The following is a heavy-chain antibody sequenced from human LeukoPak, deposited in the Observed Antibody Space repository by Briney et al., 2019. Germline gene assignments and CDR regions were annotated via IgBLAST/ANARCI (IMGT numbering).Heavy chain of an antibody. V-gene: IGHV5-10-1*01. CDR3: ARHITVAGSWFDP. CDR2: IDPSDSYT. J-gene: IGHJ5*02. D-gene: IGHD6-19*01. CDR1: GYSFTSYW. Sequence: GESLKISCKGSGYSFTSYWITWVRQMAGKGLEWMGRIDPSDSYTNYSPSFQGHVTISADKSISTVYLQWSSLKASDTAIYYCARHITVAGSWFDPWGQGTLVTVSS.